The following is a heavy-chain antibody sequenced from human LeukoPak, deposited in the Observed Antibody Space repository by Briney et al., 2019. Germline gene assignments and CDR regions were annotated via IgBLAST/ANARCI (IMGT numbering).Heavy chain of an antibody. J-gene: IGHJ6*03. CDR3: AKGGSGSFRDYYYMDV. CDR2: ISGSGGST. D-gene: IGHD1-26*01. CDR1: GFTFSSYA. Sequence: PGGSLRLSCAASGFTFSSYAMSWVRQAPGKGLEWVSAISGSGGSTYYADSVKGRFTISRDNSKNTLYLQMNSLRAEDTAVYYCAKGGSGSFRDYYYMDVWGKGTTVTVSS. V-gene: IGHV3-23*01.